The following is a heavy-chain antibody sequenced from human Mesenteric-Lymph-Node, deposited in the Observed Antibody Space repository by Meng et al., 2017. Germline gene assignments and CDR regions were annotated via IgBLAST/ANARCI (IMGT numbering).Heavy chain of an antibody. J-gene: IGHJ4*02. CDR2: IYYSGST. CDR1: GGSISSYY. CDR3: ATVSSGYYLDY. D-gene: IGHD3-22*01. Sequence: SETLSLTCTVSGGSISSYYWSWIRQPPGKGLEWIGYIYYSGSTNYNPSLKSRVTISVDTSKNQFSLKLSSVTAADTAVYYCATVSSGYYLDYWGQGTLVTVSS. V-gene: IGHV4-59*01.